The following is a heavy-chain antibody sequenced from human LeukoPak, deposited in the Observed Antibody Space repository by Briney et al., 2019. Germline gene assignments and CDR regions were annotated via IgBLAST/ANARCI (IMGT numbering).Heavy chain of an antibody. CDR2: IYYSGST. CDR1: GYSISSGYY. D-gene: IGHD6-19*01. CDR3: ARRGSGWYVD. Sequence: PSETLSLTCTVSGYSISSGYYWGWIRQPPGKGLEWIGYIYYSGSTNYNPSLKSRVTISVDTSKNQFSLKLSSVTAADTAVYYCARRGSGWYVDWGQGTLVTVSS. J-gene: IGHJ4*02. V-gene: IGHV4-61*01.